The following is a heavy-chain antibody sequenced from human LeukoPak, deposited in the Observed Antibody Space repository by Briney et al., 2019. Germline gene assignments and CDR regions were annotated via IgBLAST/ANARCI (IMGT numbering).Heavy chain of an antibody. J-gene: IGHJ4*02. D-gene: IGHD3-22*01. CDR2: ISGSGGST. Sequence: GGSLRLSCAASGFTFSSYAMSWVRQAPGKGLEWVSAISGSGGSTYYADSVKGRFTISRDNSKNTLYLQMNSLRADDTAVYYCAKDQNYYDSSGFVDYWGQGTLVTVSS. V-gene: IGHV3-23*01. CDR1: GFTFSSYA. CDR3: AKDQNYYDSSGFVDY.